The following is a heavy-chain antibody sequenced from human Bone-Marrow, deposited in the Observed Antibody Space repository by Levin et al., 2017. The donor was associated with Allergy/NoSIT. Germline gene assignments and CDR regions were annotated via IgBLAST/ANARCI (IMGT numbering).Heavy chain of an antibody. CDR1: KYPFSDYA. J-gene: IGHJ4*02. CDR3: ARSPSGSYAYPDS. Sequence: GESLKISCAASKYPFSDYAMHWIRQAPGKGLEWVAVISYDGNHQAYADSVKGRFAISRDDSKDTLYLQMNNLRPEDTAVYFCARSPSGSYAYPDSGGQGTLVTVSS. CDR2: ISYDGNHQ. D-gene: IGHD3-16*01. V-gene: IGHV3-30*09.